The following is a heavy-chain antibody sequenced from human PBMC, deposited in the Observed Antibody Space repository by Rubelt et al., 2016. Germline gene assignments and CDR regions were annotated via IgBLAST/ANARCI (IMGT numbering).Heavy chain of an antibody. CDR2: IIPIFGTA. J-gene: IGHJ5*02. CDR3: ATGIDYYDSSGYMPSNWFDP. CDR1: GGTFSSYA. D-gene: IGHD3-22*01. Sequence: VSCKASGGTFSSYAISWVRQAPGQGLEWMGGIIPIFGTANYAQKFQGRVTITADKSTSTAYMELSSLRSEDTAVYYCATGIDYYDSSGYMPSNWFDPWGQGTLVTVSS. V-gene: IGHV1-69*06.